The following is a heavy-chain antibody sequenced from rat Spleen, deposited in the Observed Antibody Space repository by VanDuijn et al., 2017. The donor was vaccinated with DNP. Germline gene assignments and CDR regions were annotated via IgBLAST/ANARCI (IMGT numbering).Heavy chain of an antibody. V-gene: IGHV5-31*01. CDR3: AKVYSSYIWVMDA. Sequence: EVQLVESGGGPVQPGRSLKLSCVASGFIFSNYWMTWIRQAPGKGLEWVASITNTGGSTYYLDSVKGRFTISRDNAKSTLYLQMNSLRSEDTATYYCAKVYSSYIWVMDAWGQGASVTVSS. CDR1: GFIFSNYW. J-gene: IGHJ4*01. D-gene: IGHD1-2*01. CDR2: ITNTGGST.